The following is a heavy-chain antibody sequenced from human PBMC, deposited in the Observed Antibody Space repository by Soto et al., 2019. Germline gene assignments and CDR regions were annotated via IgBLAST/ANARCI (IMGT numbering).Heavy chain of an antibody. CDR3: ARRSGYSSSWPRDWYFDL. V-gene: IGHV4-59*08. Sequence: SETLSLTWTVSGGSISSYYWSWIRQPQGKGLEWIGYIYYSGRTNYNPSLKSRVTISVATSKNQFSLKLSSVTAADTAVYYCARRSGYSSSWPRDWYFDLWGRGTLVTVSS. J-gene: IGHJ2*01. CDR2: IYYSGRT. D-gene: IGHD6-13*01. CDR1: GGSISSYY.